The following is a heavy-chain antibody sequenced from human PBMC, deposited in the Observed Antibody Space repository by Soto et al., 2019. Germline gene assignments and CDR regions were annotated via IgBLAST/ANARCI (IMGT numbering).Heavy chain of an antibody. CDR3: ATVGYCSGGSCYSYSYYYMDV. J-gene: IGHJ6*03. CDR2: MNPNSGNT. V-gene: IGHV1-8*01. CDR1: GYTFTSYD. Sequence: QVQLVQSGAEVKKPGASVKVSCKASGYTFTSYDLNWVRQATGQGLEWMGWMNPNSGNTGYAQKFQGRVTMTRNTSISTAYMELSSLGSEDTAVYYCATVGYCSGGSCYSYSYYYMDVWGKGTTVTVAS. D-gene: IGHD2-15*01.